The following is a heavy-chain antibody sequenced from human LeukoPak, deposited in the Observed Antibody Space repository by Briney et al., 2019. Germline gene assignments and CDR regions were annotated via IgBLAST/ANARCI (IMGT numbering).Heavy chain of an antibody. J-gene: IGHJ4*02. CDR2: IYPGDSDT. Sequence: GASLKISCKASGYSFTNYWIAWVRQMPGKGLEWMGIIYPGDSDTRYSPSFQGKVNISADKSISTAYLQWSSLKASDTAMYYCARSWVAGYGTVLDYWGQGTLVTVSS. V-gene: IGHV5-51*01. CDR1: GYSFTNYW. D-gene: IGHD6-19*01. CDR3: ARSWVAGYGTVLDY.